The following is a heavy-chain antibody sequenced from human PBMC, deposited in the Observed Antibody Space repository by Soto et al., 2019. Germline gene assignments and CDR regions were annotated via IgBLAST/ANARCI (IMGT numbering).Heavy chain of an antibody. D-gene: IGHD1-1*01. CDR1: GFTFDDYA. J-gene: IGHJ4*02. CDR3: VKDRGTTPSYYFDY. Sequence: EVQLVESGGGLVQPGKSLRLSCAASGFTFDDYAMHWVRQAPGKGLEWVSVINWNSGTKGYADSVKGRFTISRDNAKNSLYLQMNSLRAEDMALYYCVKDRGTTPSYYFDYWGQGTLVTVSS. V-gene: IGHV3-9*03. CDR2: INWNSGTK.